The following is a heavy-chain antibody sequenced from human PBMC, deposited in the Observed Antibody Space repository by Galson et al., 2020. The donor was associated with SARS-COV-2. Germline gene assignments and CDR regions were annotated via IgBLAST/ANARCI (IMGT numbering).Heavy chain of an antibody. V-gene: IGHV3-11*06. CDR2: IGSSSRYT. J-gene: IGHJ4*02. Sequence: GESLKISCVASGFTFSDYYMTWIRQAPGKGLEWISYIGSSSRYTNYADSVKGRFTISRDNAKNSLYLQMNSLRAEDTAVYYCARAWRGSSGSYPLTYWGQGTLVSVSS. CDR1: GFTFSDYY. CDR3: ARAWRGSSGSYPLTY. D-gene: IGHD3-10*01.